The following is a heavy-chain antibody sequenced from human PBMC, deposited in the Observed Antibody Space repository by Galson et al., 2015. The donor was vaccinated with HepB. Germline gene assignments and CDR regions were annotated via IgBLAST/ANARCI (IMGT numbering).Heavy chain of an antibody. D-gene: IGHD2-15*01. J-gene: IGHJ4*02. Sequence: SLRLSCAASGFTFSSYAMHWVRQAPGKGLAYVSAINTNGGSTNYASSVKGRFTISRDNPKNTLYLQMGSLRAEDMAVYYCARLYCSGGSCYFDYWGQGTLVTVSS. CDR2: INTNGGST. CDR3: ARLYCSGGSCYFDY. V-gene: IGHV3-64*01. CDR1: GFTFSSYA.